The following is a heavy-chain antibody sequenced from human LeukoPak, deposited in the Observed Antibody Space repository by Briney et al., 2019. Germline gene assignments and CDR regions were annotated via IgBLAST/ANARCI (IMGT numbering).Heavy chain of an antibody. CDR1: GYSISSGYY. CDR3: ALRPPESSSGLDY. J-gene: IGHJ4*02. D-gene: IGHD3-10*01. V-gene: IGHV4-38-2*01. Sequence: PSETLSLTCAVSGYSISSGYYWGWIRQPPGKGLEWIGCIYHSGSTYYNPSLKSRVTISVDTSKNQFSLKLSSVTAADTAVYYCALRPPESSSGLDYWGQGTLVTVSS. CDR2: IYHSGST.